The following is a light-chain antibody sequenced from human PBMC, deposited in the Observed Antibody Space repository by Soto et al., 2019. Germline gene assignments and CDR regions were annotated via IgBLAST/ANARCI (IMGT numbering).Light chain of an antibody. CDR3: QQYGNSPTWT. CDR1: QSVSSNY. Sequence: ESVLTQSPGTLSLSPGERSTLSVMSSQSVSSNYLAWYQQKPGQAPRLLIYGASTRASGIPDRFSGSGSGTDFTLTISRLEPEDSAVYYCQQYGNSPTWTFGQGTKVDIK. CDR2: GAS. V-gene: IGKV3-20*01. J-gene: IGKJ1*01.